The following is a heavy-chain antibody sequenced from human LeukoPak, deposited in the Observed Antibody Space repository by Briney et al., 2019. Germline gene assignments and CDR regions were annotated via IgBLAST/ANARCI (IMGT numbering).Heavy chain of an antibody. CDR2: ISSTSNYI. D-gene: IGHD1-26*01. V-gene: IGHV3-21*01. CDR1: GFTFSTYA. CDR3: ARGGIITSYAFEI. Sequence: GGSLRLSCAASGFTFSTYAISWVRQAPGKGLEWVSCISSTSNYIFYADSVRGRFTISRDNAKNSQYLQMDSLRAEDTAVYYCARGGIITSYAFEIWGQGAMVTVSS. J-gene: IGHJ3*02.